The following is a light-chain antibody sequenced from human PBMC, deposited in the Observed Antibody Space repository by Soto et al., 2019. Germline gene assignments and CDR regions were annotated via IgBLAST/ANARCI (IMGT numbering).Light chain of an antibody. J-gene: IGKJ1*01. Sequence: DIQMTQSPSSLSASVGDRVSVTCRASQSISTFLNWYQQRPGEAPKHLINAASSLQSAVPSRFSGGGSGADFTLTIGSLQPEDYATYYCQQRYTTPRTFGQGTKVEVK. CDR3: QQRYTTPRT. CDR2: AAS. V-gene: IGKV1-39*01. CDR1: QSISTF.